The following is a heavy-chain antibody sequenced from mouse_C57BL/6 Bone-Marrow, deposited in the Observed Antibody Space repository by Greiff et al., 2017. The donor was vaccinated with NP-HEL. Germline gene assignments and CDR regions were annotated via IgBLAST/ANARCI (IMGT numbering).Heavy chain of an antibody. CDR3: ARRIIYYYGSSYVPFAY. CDR1: GFTFSSYA. Sequence: EVKLVESGGGLVKPGGSLKLSCAASGFTFSSYAMSWVRQTPEKRLEWVATISDGGSYTYYPDNVKGRFTISRDNAKNNLYLQMSHLKSEDTAMYYCARRIIYYYGSSYVPFAYWGQGTLVTVSA. CDR2: ISDGGSYT. J-gene: IGHJ3*01. D-gene: IGHD1-1*01. V-gene: IGHV5-4*03.